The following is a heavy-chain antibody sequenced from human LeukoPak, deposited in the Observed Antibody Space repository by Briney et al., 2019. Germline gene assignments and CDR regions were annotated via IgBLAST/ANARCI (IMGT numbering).Heavy chain of an antibody. D-gene: IGHD6-6*01. V-gene: IGHV4-34*01. CDR3: ARGLSIAARDY. CDR2: INHSGST. J-gene: IGHJ4*02. Sequence: PSETLSLTCAVYGGSFSGYYWSWIRQPPGKGLEWIGEINHSGSTNYNPPLKSRVTISVDTSKNQFSLKLSSVTAADTAVYYCARGLSIAARDYWGQGTLVTVSS. CDR1: GGSFSGYY.